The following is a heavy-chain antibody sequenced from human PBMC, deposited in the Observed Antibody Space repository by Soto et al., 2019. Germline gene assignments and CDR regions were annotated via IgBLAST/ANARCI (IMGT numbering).Heavy chain of an antibody. CDR2: INPSGGST. CDR1: GYTFTSYY. V-gene: IGHV1-46*01. Sequence: QVQLVQSGAEVKKPGASVKVSCKASGYTFTSYYMHWVRQAPGQGLEWMGIINPSGGSTSYAQKFQGRVTMHRGTSTSTVYMELSSLRSEDTAVYYCARFPVTIVVVPAASEHYYYGMDVWGQGTTVTVSS. D-gene: IGHD2-2*01. J-gene: IGHJ6*02. CDR3: ARFPVTIVVVPAASEHYYYGMDV.